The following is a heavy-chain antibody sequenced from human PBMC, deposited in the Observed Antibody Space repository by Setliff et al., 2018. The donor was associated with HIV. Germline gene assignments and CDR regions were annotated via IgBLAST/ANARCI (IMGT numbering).Heavy chain of an antibody. Sequence: PSETLSLTCAVYDGSFSGYYWSWIRQPPGKGLEWIGEIDHSGSTNYNPTPKIRFTISVHTSKKKFSLRLSSVTAADTDVYFCARALANWVGRRAFDIWGQGTMVTVS. D-gene: IGHD1-1*01. CDR3: ARALANWVGRRAFDI. CDR2: IDHSGST. J-gene: IGHJ3*02. V-gene: IGHV4-34*01. CDR1: DGSFSGYY.